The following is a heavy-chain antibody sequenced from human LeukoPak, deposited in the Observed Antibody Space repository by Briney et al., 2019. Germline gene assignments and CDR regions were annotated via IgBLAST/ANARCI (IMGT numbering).Heavy chain of an antibody. CDR1: GYTFTGYY. D-gene: IGHD1-26*01. V-gene: IGHV1-18*04. J-gene: IGHJ4*02. CDR3: ARGGWEWELLSPYYFDY. Sequence: ASVKVSCKASGYTFTGYYMHWVRQAPGQGLEWMGWISAYNGNTNYAQKLQGRVTMTTDTSTSTAYMELRSLRSDDTAVYYCARGGWEWELLSPYYFDYWGQGTLVTVSS. CDR2: ISAYNGNT.